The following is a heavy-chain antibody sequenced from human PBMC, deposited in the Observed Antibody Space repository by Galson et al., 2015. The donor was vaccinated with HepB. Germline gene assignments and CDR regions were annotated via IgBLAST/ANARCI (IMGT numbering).Heavy chain of an antibody. D-gene: IGHD4-11*01. V-gene: IGHV3-23*01. CDR2: ISGSGGST. Sequence: SLRLSCAASGFTFSSYAMSWVRQAPGKGLEWVSAISGSGGSTYYADSVKGRFTISRDNSRNTLYLQMNSLRAEDTAVYYCAKGGPLGVTTLYYYYYYMDVWGKGTTVTVSS. J-gene: IGHJ6*03. CDR1: GFTFSSYA. CDR3: AKGGPLGVTTLYYYYYYMDV.